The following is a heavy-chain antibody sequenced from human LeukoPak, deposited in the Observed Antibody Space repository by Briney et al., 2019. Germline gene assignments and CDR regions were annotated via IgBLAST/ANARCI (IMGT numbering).Heavy chain of an antibody. D-gene: IGHD4-11*01. CDR2: MNEDGSEK. Sequence: GGSVKLSCAASGFGFSNYWMHWVRQAPGKGPEWVANMNEDGSEKNYVHSVKGRFTISRDTAKDTLYMQMSGLTADDTAVYYCARDRGYSNCDFWRQGTLHSVSS. CDR3: ARDRGYSNCDF. CDR1: GFGFSNYW. J-gene: IGHJ4*02. V-gene: IGHV3-7*03.